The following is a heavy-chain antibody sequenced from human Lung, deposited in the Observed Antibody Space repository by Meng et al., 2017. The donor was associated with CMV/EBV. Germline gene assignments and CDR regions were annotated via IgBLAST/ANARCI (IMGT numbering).Heavy chain of an antibody. J-gene: IGHJ3*02. D-gene: IGHD2-2*02. CDR3: ARADCSSTSCYKSAFDI. Sequence: GESXKISCAASGFTVSGNYMSWVRQAPGKGLEWVSVIYSGGSTYYADSVKGRFTISRDNSKNTLYLQMNSLRAEDTAVYYCARADCSSTSCYKSAFDIWGQGTMVTVSS. CDR2: IYSGGST. CDR1: GFTVSGNY. V-gene: IGHV3-53*01.